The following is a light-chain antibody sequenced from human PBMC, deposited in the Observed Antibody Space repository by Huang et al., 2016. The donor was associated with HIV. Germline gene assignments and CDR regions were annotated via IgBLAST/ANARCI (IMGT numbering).Light chain of an antibody. CDR3: QQYSIPPYA. CDR2: GAS. CDR1: QAISYY. Sequence: DIQMTQSPSFMSASVGDRVTITCRASQAISYYLAWYQQKPGKTPKLLISGASTLESGVPSRFSGGGSGTDFRLTLSSLQHEDVATYYCQQYSIPPYAFGQGTKL. V-gene: IGKV1-27*01. J-gene: IGKJ2*01.